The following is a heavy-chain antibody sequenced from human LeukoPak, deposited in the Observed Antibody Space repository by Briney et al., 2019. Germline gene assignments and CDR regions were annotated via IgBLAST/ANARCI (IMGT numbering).Heavy chain of an antibody. CDR1: GYTFTSYG. J-gene: IGHJ4*02. V-gene: IGHV1-18*01. CDR2: ISAYNGNT. CDR3: ARQLLYHPFDY. D-gene: IGHD2-2*02. Sequence: VASVTVSCKASGYTFTSYGISWVRQAPGQGLEWMGWISAYNGNTNYAQKLQGRVTMTTDTSTSTAYMELRSLRFDDTAVYYCARQLLYHPFDYWGQGTLVTVSS.